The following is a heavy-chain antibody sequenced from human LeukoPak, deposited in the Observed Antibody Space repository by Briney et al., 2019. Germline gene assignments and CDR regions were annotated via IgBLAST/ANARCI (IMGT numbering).Heavy chain of an antibody. CDR3: ARDPAPLWFGELSDYYYYMDV. CDR1: GFTFSSHE. CDR2: ISSSGSTI. Sequence: GGSLRLSCAASGFTFSSHEMNWVRQAPGKRLEWVSYISSSGSTIYYADSVKRRFTISRDNAKNSLYPQMNSLRAEDTAVYYCARDPAPLWFGELSDYYYYMDVWGKGTTVTVSS. V-gene: IGHV3-48*03. J-gene: IGHJ6*03. D-gene: IGHD3-10*01.